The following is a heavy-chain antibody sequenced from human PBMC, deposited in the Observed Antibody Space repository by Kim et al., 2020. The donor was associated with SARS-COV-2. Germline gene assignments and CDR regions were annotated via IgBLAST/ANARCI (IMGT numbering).Heavy chain of an antibody. CDR2: ISYDGSNK. D-gene: IGHD3-10*01. CDR3: ATQVRLWFGELWGPFGM. J-gene: IGHJ6*01. V-gene: IGHV3-30*03. Sequence: GGSLRLSCAASGFTFSSYGMHWVRQAPGKGLEWVAVISYDGSNKYYADSVKGRFTISRDNSKNTLYLQMNSLRAEDTAVYYCATQVRLWFGELWGPFGM. CDR1: GFTFSSYG.